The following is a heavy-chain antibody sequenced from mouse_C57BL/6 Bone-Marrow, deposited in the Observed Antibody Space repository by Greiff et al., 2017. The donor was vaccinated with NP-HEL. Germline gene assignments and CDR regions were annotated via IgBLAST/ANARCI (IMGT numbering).Heavy chain of an antibody. D-gene: IGHD1-1*01. V-gene: IGHV1-58*01. CDR1: GYTFTSYG. J-gene: IGHJ4*01. CDR2: IYIGNGYT. Sequence: EVQLQQSGAELVRPGSSVKLSCKTSGYTFTSYGINWVKQRPGQGLEWIGYIYIGNGYTDYNEKFKGKATLTSDTSSSTAYMQLSSLTSEDSAIYFCARGKYGTLMDYWGQGTSVTVSS. CDR3: ARGKYGTLMDY.